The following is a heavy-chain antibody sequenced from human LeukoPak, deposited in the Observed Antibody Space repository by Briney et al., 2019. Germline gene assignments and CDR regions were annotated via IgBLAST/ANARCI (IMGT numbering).Heavy chain of an antibody. CDR1: GYTFTGYY. J-gene: IGHJ6*03. D-gene: IGHD6-13*01. Sequence: ASVKVSCKASGYTFTGYYMHWVRQAPGQGLEWMGWINPNSGGTNYAQKFQGRVTMTRDTSISTAYMELSRLRSDDTAVYYCARDLFRIAAAGTGYMDVWGKGTTVTVSS. V-gene: IGHV1-2*02. CDR2: INPNSGGT. CDR3: ARDLFRIAAAGTGYMDV.